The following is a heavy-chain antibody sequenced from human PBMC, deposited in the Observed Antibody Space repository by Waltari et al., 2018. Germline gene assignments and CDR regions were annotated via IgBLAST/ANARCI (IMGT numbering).Heavy chain of an antibody. CDR1: GGSISSHY. CDR3: ARGGGFDTSGYYAFDI. Sequence: QVQLQESGPGLVKPSETLSLTCAVSGGSISSHYWSWIRQPPGKGLEWVGYIYYSGSTTHNPSLKSRVTISVDTSKDQFSLRLTSVTAADSAIYYCARGGGFDTSGYYAFDIWGQGTMVIVSS. CDR2: IYYSGST. J-gene: IGHJ3*02. V-gene: IGHV4-59*11. D-gene: IGHD3-22*01.